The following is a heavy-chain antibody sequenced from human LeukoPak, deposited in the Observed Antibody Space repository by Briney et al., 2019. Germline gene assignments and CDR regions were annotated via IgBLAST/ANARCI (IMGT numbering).Heavy chain of an antibody. D-gene: IGHD3-22*01. CDR1: GFTFSSYA. J-gene: IGHJ5*02. Sequence: GGSLTLSCAASGFTFSSYAMSWVRQAPGKGLEWVSAISGSGGSTYYADSVKGRFTISRDNSKNTLYLQMSSLRAEDTAVYYCAKDLNRYYDRASSSWGQGTLVTVSS. CDR2: ISGSGGST. V-gene: IGHV3-23*01. CDR3: AKDLNRYYDRASSS.